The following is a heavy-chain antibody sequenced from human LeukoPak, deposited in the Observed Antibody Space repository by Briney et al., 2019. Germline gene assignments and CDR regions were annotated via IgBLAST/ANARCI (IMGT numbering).Heavy chain of an antibody. Sequence: PSETLSLTCAVYGGSFSGYYWSWIRQPPGKGLEWIGEINHSGSTNYNPSLKSRVTISVDTSKNQFSLKLSSVTAADTAVYYCARGRIFGVAPYGMDVWGQGTTVTVSS. J-gene: IGHJ6*02. CDR3: ARGRIFGVAPYGMDV. D-gene: IGHD3-3*02. V-gene: IGHV4-34*01. CDR1: GGSFSGYY. CDR2: INHSGST.